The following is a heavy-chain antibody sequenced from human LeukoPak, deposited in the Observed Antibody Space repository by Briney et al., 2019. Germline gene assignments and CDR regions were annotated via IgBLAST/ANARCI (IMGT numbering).Heavy chain of an antibody. CDR1: GYTFTSYD. Sequence: ASVKVSCKASGYTFTSYDINWVRQATGQGLEWMGWMNPNSGNTNYAQKLQGRVTMTTDTSTSTAYMELRSLRSDDTAVYYCARHKGLLWFGELLSRGPFDYWGQGTLVTVSS. J-gene: IGHJ4*02. CDR2: MNPNSGNT. CDR3: ARHKGLLWFGELLSRGPFDY. V-gene: IGHV1-18*01. D-gene: IGHD3-10*01.